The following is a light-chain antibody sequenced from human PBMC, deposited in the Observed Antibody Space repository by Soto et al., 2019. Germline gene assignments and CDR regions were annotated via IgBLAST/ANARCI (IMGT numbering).Light chain of an antibody. CDR2: GAS. J-gene: IGKJ3*01. CDR1: QSVPSNY. CDR3: HQYDRSAIFT. V-gene: IGKV3-20*01. Sequence: EIVLTQSPGTLSLSPGERATLSCRASQSVPSNYLAWYQQRPGQAPRLLIYGASTRAAGVPDRFSGSGSGTEFTLTINRLEPEDFAVFYCHQYDRSAIFTFGPETTVDIK.